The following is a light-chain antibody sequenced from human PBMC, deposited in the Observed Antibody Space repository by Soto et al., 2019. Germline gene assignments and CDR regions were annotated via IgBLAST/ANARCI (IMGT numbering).Light chain of an antibody. Sequence: EIVMTQSPATLSVSPGESATLSCRASQSISSELAWYQQKPGQPPRLLIYGASTRATGVPARLTGSGSGSDFTLTISGLQSEDFAVYYCRQGHNWPLTFGQGTRLEI. J-gene: IGKJ2*01. CDR3: RQGHNWPLT. CDR2: GAS. V-gene: IGKV3-15*01. CDR1: QSISSE.